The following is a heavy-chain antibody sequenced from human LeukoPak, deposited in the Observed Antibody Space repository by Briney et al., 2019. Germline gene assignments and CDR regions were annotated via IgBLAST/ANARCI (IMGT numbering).Heavy chain of an antibody. CDR3: ARGGPAAVYYYMDV. J-gene: IGHJ6*03. CDR2: ISYDGSNK. V-gene: IGHV3-30*03. D-gene: IGHD6-13*01. Sequence: GGSLRLSCAAPGFTFSNAWMSWVRQAPGKGLEWVAVISYDGSNKYYADSVKGRFTISRDNSKNTLYLQMNSLRAEDTAVYYCARGGPAAVYYYMDVWGKGTTVTVSS. CDR1: GFTFSNAW.